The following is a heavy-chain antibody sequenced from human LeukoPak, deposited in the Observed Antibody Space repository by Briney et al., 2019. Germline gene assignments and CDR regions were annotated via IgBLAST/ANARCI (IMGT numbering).Heavy chain of an antibody. J-gene: IGHJ6*03. Sequence: GGSLRLSCAASGFTFSSYGMHWVRQAPGKGLEWVAVISYDGSNKYYADSVKGRFTISRDNSKNTLYLQMNSLRAEDTAVYYCAKDPSRFHYYYMDVWGKGTTVTISS. CDR2: ISYDGSNK. V-gene: IGHV3-30*18. CDR3: AKDPSRFHYYYMDV. D-gene: IGHD2/OR15-2a*01. CDR1: GFTFSSYG.